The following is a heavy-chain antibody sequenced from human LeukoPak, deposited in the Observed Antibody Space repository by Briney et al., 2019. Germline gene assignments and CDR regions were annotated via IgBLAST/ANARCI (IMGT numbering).Heavy chain of an antibody. D-gene: IGHD4-17*01. CDR1: GYTFTGYY. CDR3: ARELVTTVPFFDY. V-gene: IGHV1-2*02. J-gene: IGHJ4*02. CDR2: INPNSGGT. Sequence: ASVKVSCKASGYTFTGYYMHWVRQAPGQGLEWMGWINPNSGGTNYAQKFQGRVTMTRDTSTSTVYMELSSLRSEDTAVYYCARELVTTVPFFDYWGQGTLVTVSS.